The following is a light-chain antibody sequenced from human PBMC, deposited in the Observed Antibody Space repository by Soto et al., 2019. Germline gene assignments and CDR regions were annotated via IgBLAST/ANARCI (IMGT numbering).Light chain of an antibody. CDR3: CSYAVGSTLV. CDR1: SSDVGSYNL. V-gene: IGLV2-23*01. J-gene: IGLJ2*01. CDR2: EGS. Sequence: QSALTQPASVSGSPGQSITISCTGTSSDVGSYNLVSWHQQHPGKAPKLMIYEGSKWPSGVSHRFSGSKSGNTASLTISGLQAEDEADYYCCSYAVGSTLVFGGGTKLTVL.